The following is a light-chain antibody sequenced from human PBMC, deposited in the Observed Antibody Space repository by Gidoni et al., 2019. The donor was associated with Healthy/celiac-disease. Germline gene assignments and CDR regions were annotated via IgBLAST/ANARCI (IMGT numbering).Light chain of an antibody. Sequence: EIVLPQSPGTLPLPPGERAPLSCRPSQSVSSSYLAWYQQHPGQAPRLLIYGASSRATGLPDRFSGSGSGTDFTLTISRLEHEDFEVYYWQQYGSPTTFGQGTKVEIK. CDR1: QSVSSSY. J-gene: IGKJ1*01. CDR2: GAS. V-gene: IGKV3-20*01. CDR3: QQYGSPTT.